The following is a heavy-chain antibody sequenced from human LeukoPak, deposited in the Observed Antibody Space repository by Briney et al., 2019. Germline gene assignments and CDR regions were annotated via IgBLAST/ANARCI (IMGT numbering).Heavy chain of an antibody. J-gene: IGHJ3*01. CDR1: GGSISSSSSH. D-gene: IGHD3-10*01. V-gene: IGHV4-39*01. CDR3: ARVGHDFYGSGSSAVHL. Sequence: SETLSLSCSVSGGSISSSSSHWGCIRQPPGEGLEWIASSSYTGKTYYNPSLLSRVSISVDTVNNQFSLKLTSVSAGDTAVYYCARVGHDFYGSGSSAVHLWGQGTRVTVSP. CDR2: SSYTGKT.